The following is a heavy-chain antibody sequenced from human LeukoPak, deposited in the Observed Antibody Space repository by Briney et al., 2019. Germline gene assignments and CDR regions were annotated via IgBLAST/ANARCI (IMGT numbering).Heavy chain of an antibody. CDR3: AREKNYGMDV. CDR2: IYYSGST. V-gene: IGHV4-59*01. CDR1: GGSISSYY. Sequence: PSETLSLTCTVSGGSISSYYWSWIRQPPGKGLEWIGYIYYSGSTNYNPSLKSRVTISVDTSKNQFSLKLSSVTAADTAVYYCAREKNYGMDVWGQGTMVTVSS. J-gene: IGHJ6*02.